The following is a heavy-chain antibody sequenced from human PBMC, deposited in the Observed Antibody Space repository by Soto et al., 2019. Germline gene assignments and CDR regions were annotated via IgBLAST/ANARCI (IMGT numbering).Heavy chain of an antibody. CDR2: IRNKANNYAT. CDR1: GFTFSGSA. V-gene: IGHV3-73*01. CDR3: SSHSPEDMIRT. J-gene: IGHJ5*02. Sequence: PGGSLRLSCAASGFTFSGSAMHWVRQASGKGLEWVGRIRNKANNYATAYAASVKGRFTISRDDSENTAYLQMNSLKPEDTAVYYCSSHSPEDMIRTWGQGTLVTVSS. D-gene: IGHD2-15*01.